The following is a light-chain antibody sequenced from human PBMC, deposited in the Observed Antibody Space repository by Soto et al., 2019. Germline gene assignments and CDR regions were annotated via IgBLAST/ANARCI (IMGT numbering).Light chain of an antibody. CDR1: SSDVGGYNY. J-gene: IGLJ2*01. Sequence: QSALTQPASVSGSHGQPITISCTGTSSDVGGYNYVSWYQQHPGKAPKLMIYDVSNRPSGVSNRFSGSKSGNTASLTISGLQAEDEADYYCSSYTSSSTLVVFGGGTKLTVL. CDR2: DVS. V-gene: IGLV2-14*01. CDR3: SSYTSSSTLVV.